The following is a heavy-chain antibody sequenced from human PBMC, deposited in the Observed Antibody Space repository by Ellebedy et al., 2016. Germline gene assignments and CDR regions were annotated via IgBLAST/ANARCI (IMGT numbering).Heavy chain of an antibody. V-gene: IGHV3-7*01. CDR2: INEDGRQT. D-gene: IGHD2/OR15-2a*01. CDR3: ARVMYYGDTTSY. CDR1: GFTFSRDW. J-gene: IGHJ4*02. Sequence: GESLKISCAASGFTFSRDWMTWVRQVPGKGLEWVGNINEDGRQTYYVDSLKGRFTISRDNAKNSLYLQMNSLRAEDTAVYYCARVMYYGDTTSYWGRGTLVTVSP.